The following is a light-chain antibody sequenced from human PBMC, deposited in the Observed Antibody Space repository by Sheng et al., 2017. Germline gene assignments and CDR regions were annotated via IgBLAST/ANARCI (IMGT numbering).Light chain of an antibody. CDR2: DVS. CDR3: SSYVGNSLVT. CDR1: SSDVGNYNY. J-gene: IGLJ2*01. V-gene: IGLV2-8*01. Sequence: QSALTQPPSASGSPGQSVTISCTGTSSDVGNYNYVSWYQQHPGKAPKLMIYDVSTRPSGVPDRFSGSKSGNTASLTVSGLQAEDEADYYCSSYVGNSLVTFGGGTKVTVL.